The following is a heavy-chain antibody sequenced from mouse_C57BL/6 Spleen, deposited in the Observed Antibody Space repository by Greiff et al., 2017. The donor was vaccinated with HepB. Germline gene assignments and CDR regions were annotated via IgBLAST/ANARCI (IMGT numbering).Heavy chain of an antibody. V-gene: IGHV1-52*01. D-gene: IGHD3-2*02. J-gene: IGHJ3*01. CDR3: ARGKDSSGYRFAY. Sequence: QVQLQQPGAELVRPGSSVKLSCKASGYTFTSYWMHGVKQRPIQGLEWIGNIDPSDSETHYNQKFKDKATLTVDKSSSTAYMQLSSLTYVDSAVYYWARGKDSSGYRFAYCGEGTLVTVSA. CDR1: GYTFTSYW. CDR2: IDPSDSET.